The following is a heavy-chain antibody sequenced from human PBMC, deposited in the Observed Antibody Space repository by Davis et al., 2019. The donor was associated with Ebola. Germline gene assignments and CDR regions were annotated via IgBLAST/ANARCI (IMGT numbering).Heavy chain of an antibody. CDR2: IIPIFGTA. Sequence: ASVKVSCKASGYTFTSYGISWVRQAPGQGLEWMGGIIPIFGTANYAQNVQGRVIMTSDTATTTAYMEVGSLRSDDTAVFYCARAQFPTTSDHWGQGTLVTVSS. CDR1: GYTFTSYG. J-gene: IGHJ4*02. D-gene: IGHD1-1*01. V-gene: IGHV1-18*04. CDR3: ARAQFPTTSDH.